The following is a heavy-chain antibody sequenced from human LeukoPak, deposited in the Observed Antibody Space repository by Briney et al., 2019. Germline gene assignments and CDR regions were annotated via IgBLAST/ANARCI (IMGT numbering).Heavy chain of an antibody. CDR1: GFTLSSYW. D-gene: IGHD4-11*01. J-gene: IGHJ4*02. Sequence: PGGSLRLSCAGSGFTLSSYWMSWVRQAPGKGLEWVANMKPDGSEKYYVDSVKGRFTISRDNAKNSLYPQMNSLRADDTAVYYCARTTVTTDWGQGTLVTVSS. CDR2: MKPDGSEK. V-gene: IGHV3-7*01. CDR3: ARTTVTTD.